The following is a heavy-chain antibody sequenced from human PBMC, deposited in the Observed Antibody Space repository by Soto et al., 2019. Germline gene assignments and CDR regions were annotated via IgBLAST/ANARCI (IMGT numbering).Heavy chain of an antibody. D-gene: IGHD6-19*01. CDR2: ISIGSDSI. CDR3: ARDRSADRFVQYFQH. CDR1: GVIFTSYS. Sequence: GGSLRLACAASGVIFTSYSIVWVRLAPGKGLEWVASISIGSDSIFYADSVKGRLTVSRDNAKKSLFLQMNNLRAEDTAVYFCARDRSADRFVQYFQHWGQGTQVTVSS. V-gene: IGHV3-21*01. J-gene: IGHJ1*01.